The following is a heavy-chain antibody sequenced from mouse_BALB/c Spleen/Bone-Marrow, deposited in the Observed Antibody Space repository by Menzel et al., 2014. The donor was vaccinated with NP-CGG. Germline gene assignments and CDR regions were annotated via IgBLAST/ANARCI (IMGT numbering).Heavy chain of an antibody. J-gene: IGHJ4*01. CDR1: GFTFTDYY. V-gene: IGHV7-3*02. CDR3: ARFPMDY. Sequence: EVKLMESGGGLVQPGGSQRLSCTTSGFTFTDYYMSWVRQPPGKALEWLAFIRNKAYGYTTEYSASVRGRFTISRDNSQSILYLQMNTLRAEDSATYYCARFPMDYWGQGTSVTVSS. CDR2: IRNKAYGYTT.